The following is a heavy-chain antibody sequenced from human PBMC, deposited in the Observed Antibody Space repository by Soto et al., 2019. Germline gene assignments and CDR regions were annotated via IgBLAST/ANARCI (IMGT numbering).Heavy chain of an antibody. CDR1: GGTFSSYA. Sequence: QVQLVQSGAEVKKPGSSVKVSCKASGGTFSSYAISWVRQAPGQGLEWMGGIIPIFGTANYAQKFQGRVTMTADESTSTAYMELSSLRSDDTAVYYCARPRRYGYQHRAPFDYWGQGTLVTVSS. D-gene: IGHD5-12*01. CDR2: IIPIFGTA. V-gene: IGHV1-69*01. J-gene: IGHJ4*02. CDR3: ARPRRYGYQHRAPFDY.